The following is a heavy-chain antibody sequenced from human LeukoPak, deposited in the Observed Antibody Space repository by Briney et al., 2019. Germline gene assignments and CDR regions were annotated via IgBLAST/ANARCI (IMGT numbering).Heavy chain of an antibody. J-gene: IGHJ6*03. CDR2: ISGSGGST. Sequence: GGSLRLSCAASGFTFSSYAMSWVRQAPRKGLEWVSAISGSGGSTYYAHSVKGRFTISRDNSKNTLYLQMNSLRAEDTAVYYCAKDAAGVVVTYYYYYMDVWGKGTTVTVSS. V-gene: IGHV3-23*01. D-gene: IGHD3-22*01. CDR1: GFTFSSYA. CDR3: AKDAAGVVVTYYYYYMDV.